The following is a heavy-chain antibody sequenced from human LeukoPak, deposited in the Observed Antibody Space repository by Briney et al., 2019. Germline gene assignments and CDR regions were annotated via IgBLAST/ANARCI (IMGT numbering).Heavy chain of an antibody. CDR2: LSWNSGSI. V-gene: IGHV3-9*01. J-gene: IGHJ1*01. Sequence: GGSLRLSCAASGFTFDDYAMHWVRQAPGKGLEWVSGLSWNSGSIGYADSVKGRFTISRDNAKNSLYLQMNSLRAEDTALYYCAKDNGYYYGSGSPAYFQHWGRGTLVTVSS. D-gene: IGHD3-10*01. CDR3: AKDNGYYYGSGSPAYFQH. CDR1: GFTFDDYA.